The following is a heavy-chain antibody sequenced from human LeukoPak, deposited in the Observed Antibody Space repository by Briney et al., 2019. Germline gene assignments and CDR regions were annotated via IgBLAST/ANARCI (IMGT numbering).Heavy chain of an antibody. V-gene: IGHV3-11*01. CDR1: GFSFSDSY. CDR2: IKSSDTST. CDR3: ARRGNMSSHAFDI. D-gene: IGHD2/OR15-2a*01. J-gene: IGHJ3*02. Sequence: GGSLRLSCAASGFSFSDSYMSWIRQAPGQGLEWLSYIKSSDTSTFYADSVKGRFTVSRDNAKNSLYLQMNSLRSEDTAVYYCARRGNMSSHAFDIWAKGQWSPSLQ.